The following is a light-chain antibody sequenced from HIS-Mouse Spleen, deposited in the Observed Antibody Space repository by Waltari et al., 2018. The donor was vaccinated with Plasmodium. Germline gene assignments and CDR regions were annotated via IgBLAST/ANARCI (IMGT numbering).Light chain of an antibody. V-gene: IGLV2-23*03. CDR1: SSDVGGYHY. CDR2: EGS. J-gene: IGLJ3*02. Sequence: QSALTQPRSVSGSPGQSVTISCTGTSSDVGGYHYVSWYQQHPGKAPKLMIYEGSKRPSGVSNRFSGSKSGNTASLTISGLQAEDEADYYCCSYAGSSTFVFGGGTKLTVL. CDR3: CSYAGSSTFV.